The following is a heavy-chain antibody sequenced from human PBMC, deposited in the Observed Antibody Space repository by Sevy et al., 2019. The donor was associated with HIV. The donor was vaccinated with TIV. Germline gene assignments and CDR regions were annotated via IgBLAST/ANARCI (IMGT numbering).Heavy chain of an antibody. Sequence: GGSLRLSCAASGFSFTWYWMSWVRQTPEKGLEWVANIKQDGSEKNYVDSVKGRFTISRDNAKNSLYLQMNSLRAEDAVLYYCASTGGARSNAAFDTWGQGTMVTVSS. CDR3: ASTGGARSNAAFDT. J-gene: IGHJ3*02. CDR2: IKQDGSEK. D-gene: IGHD2-8*02. V-gene: IGHV3-7*01. CDR1: GFSFTWYW.